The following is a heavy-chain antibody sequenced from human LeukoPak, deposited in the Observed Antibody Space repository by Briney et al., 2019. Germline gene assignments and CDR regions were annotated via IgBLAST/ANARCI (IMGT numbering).Heavy chain of an antibody. Sequence: GESLKISCKASGYSFTSYWIGWVRQMPGKGLEWMGIIYPGDSDTRYSPSFQGQVSISADKSISTAYLQWSSLKASDTAVYYCARHPKYSSGSNWFDPWGQGTLVTVSS. V-gene: IGHV5-51*01. CDR3: ARHPKYSSGSNWFDP. D-gene: IGHD6-19*01. CDR1: GYSFTSYW. J-gene: IGHJ5*02. CDR2: IYPGDSDT.